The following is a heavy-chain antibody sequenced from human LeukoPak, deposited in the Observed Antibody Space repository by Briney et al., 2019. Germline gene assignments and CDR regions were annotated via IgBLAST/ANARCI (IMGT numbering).Heavy chain of an antibody. CDR3: AKDNSWEDYYFDF. V-gene: IGHV3-23*01. Sequence: GGSLRLSCAASGFTFSSYAMSWVRQAPGKGLEWVSAISGSTSSTYYADSVKGRFTISRDNSKNTLYLQMNSLRAEDTAVYYCAKDNSWEDYYFDFWGQGTLVTVSS. CDR1: GFTFSSYA. D-gene: IGHD6-13*01. CDR2: ISGSTSST. J-gene: IGHJ4*02.